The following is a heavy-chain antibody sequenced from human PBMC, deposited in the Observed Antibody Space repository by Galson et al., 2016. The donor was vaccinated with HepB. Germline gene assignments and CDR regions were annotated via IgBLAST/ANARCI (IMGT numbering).Heavy chain of an antibody. V-gene: IGHV1-18*04. Sequence: SVKVSCKASAYTFTKYDISWVRQAPGQGLEWMGWISAYSGKTNYAQSLQGRVSMTADTLTGTAYIELRSLRSDDSAVYYCARHDPTAPVLDIWGQGTMVAVSS. CDR2: ISAYSGKT. J-gene: IGHJ3*02. D-gene: IGHD1-1*01. CDR3: ARHDPTAPVLDI. CDR1: AYTFTKYD.